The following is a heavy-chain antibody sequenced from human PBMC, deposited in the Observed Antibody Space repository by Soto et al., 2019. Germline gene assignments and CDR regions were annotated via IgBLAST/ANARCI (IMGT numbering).Heavy chain of an antibody. CDR3: ARERADIVVAPVATSGMDV. CDR2: ISHDGQNQ. V-gene: IGHV3-30*03. Sequence: QVQLVESGGGVVPPGRSLTLSCLASGFAFGGHGMHWVRQVSGKGLEWVAVISHDGQNQYYRESVKGRFTISRDNSKNSLFLEVHSLRVEDTAVYYCARERADIVVAPVATSGMDVWGQGTAVTVSS. D-gene: IGHD5-12*01. CDR1: GFAFGGHG. J-gene: IGHJ6*02.